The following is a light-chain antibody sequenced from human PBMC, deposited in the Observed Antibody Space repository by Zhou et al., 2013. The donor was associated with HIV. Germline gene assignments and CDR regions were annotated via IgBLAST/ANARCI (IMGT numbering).Light chain of an antibody. V-gene: IGKV1-39*01. J-gene: IGKJ1*01. CDR1: QSISTY. Sequence: DIQMTQSPSSLSPSVGDRVTITCRASQSISTYLSWYQHRPGTAPKLLIYAASTLQTGVPSRFSGSGSGVDFTLTISSLQPEDFATYYCQQSYNTPSWTFGQGTKVELK. CDR2: AAS. CDR3: QQSYNTPSWT.